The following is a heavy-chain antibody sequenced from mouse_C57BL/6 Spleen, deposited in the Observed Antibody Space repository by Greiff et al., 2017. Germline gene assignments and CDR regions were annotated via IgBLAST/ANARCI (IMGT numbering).Heavy chain of an antibody. CDR3: ARYDGSVFDY. D-gene: IGHD1-1*01. V-gene: IGHV1-69*01. Sequence: QVQLQQPGAELVMPGASVKLSCKASGYTFTSYWMHWVKQRPGQGLEWIGELDPSDSYTNYNQKFKGKSTLTVDQSSRTAYMQLSSLTSADSACYYCARYDGSVFDYWGQGTSLTVSS. CDR2: LDPSDSYT. CDR1: GYTFTSYW. J-gene: IGHJ2*02.